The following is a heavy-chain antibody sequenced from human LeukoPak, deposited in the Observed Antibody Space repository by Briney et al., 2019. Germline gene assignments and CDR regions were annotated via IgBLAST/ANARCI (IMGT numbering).Heavy chain of an antibody. CDR3: TREPVP. CDR2: IYTGGSA. CDR1: GDSINNYY. Sequence: SETLSLTCTVSGDSINNYYWSWIRQPAGKGLEWIGRIYTGGSASYTPSLRSRVTMSVDTSKNQISLKLGSVTAADTAVYYCTREPVPWGQGTLVTVSS. V-gene: IGHV4-4*07. J-gene: IGHJ5*02.